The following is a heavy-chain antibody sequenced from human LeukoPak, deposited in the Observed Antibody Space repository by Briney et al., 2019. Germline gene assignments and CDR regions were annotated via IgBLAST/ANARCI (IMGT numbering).Heavy chain of an antibody. Sequence: GSLRLSCAASGFVFSNYWMYWVRQAPGRGLVWVSRINPDGSSIGYADFVRGRFTISRDNAKNTLFLQMNSLTVEDTAMYYCGRDLSWGSTDYWGQGTLVTVSS. D-gene: IGHD3-16*01. V-gene: IGHV3-74*01. CDR2: INPDGSSI. J-gene: IGHJ4*02. CDR1: GFVFSNYW. CDR3: GRDLSWGSTDY.